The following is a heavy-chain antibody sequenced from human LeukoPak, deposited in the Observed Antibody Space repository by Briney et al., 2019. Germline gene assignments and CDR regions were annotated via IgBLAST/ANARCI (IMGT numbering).Heavy chain of an antibody. CDR3: ARDPRIAVADRFDY. D-gene: IGHD6-19*01. V-gene: IGHV1-8*01. CDR1: GYTFTSYD. CDR2: MNPNSGNT. Sequence: ASVKVSCKASGYTFTSYDINWVRQATGQGLEWMGWMNPNSGNTGYAQKFQGRVTMTRNTSISTAYMELSSLRSEDTAVYYCARDPRIAVADRFDYWGQGTLVTVSS. J-gene: IGHJ4*02.